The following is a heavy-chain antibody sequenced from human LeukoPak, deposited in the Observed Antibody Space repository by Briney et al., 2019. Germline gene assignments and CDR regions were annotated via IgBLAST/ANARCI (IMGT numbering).Heavy chain of an antibody. Sequence: RASVKVSCKASEYTFTDYYMHWVRQAPGQGLEWMGWINPKSGGTNYVQTFQGRVTMTRDTSISTAYMELSRLISDDTAVYCCARGIVVVPPAPASADFDYWGQGTLVTVSS. J-gene: IGHJ4*02. V-gene: IGHV1-2*02. CDR2: INPKSGGT. CDR3: ARGIVVVPPAPASADFDY. D-gene: IGHD2-2*01. CDR1: EYTFTDYY.